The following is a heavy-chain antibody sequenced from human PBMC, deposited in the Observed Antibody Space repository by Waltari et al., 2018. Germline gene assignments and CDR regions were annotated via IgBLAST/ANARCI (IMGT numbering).Heavy chain of an antibody. D-gene: IGHD6-13*01. CDR3: ARDPRVAAADDFDY. J-gene: IGHJ4*02. Sequence: EVQLVESWGGRVKPGGSLRLSCSASGFTFSSYSMNWARPAPGKGLEWVSSISSSSSYIYYADSVKGRFTISRDNAKNSLYLQMNSLRAEDTAVYYCARDPRVAAADDFDYWGQGTLVTVSS. CDR1: GFTFSSYS. V-gene: IGHV3-21*01. CDR2: ISSSSSYI.